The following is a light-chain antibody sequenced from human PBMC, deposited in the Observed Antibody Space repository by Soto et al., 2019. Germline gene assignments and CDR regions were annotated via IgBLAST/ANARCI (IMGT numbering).Light chain of an antibody. J-gene: IGKJ4*01. CDR3: QQYDNPLLT. CDR1: QDISNY. Sequence: DIQMTQSPSSLSASVGDRVTITCQASQDISNYLNWYQQKPGKAPKLLIYDASNLETGVPSRFSGSGSGTDFPFTISSLQPEDIATYYCQQYDNPLLTFGGGTKVEIK. CDR2: DAS. V-gene: IGKV1-33*01.